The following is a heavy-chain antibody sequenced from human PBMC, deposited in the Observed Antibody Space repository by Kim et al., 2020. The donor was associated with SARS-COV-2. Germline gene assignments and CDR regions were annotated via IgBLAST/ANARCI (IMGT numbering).Heavy chain of an antibody. CDR2: T. CDR3: ARDYYYYGMDV. Sequence: TYYTPSLKSRVTISVDTSKNQFSLKLSSVTAADTTVYYCARDYYYYGMDVWGQGTTVTVSS. J-gene: IGHJ6*02. V-gene: IGHV4-39*02.